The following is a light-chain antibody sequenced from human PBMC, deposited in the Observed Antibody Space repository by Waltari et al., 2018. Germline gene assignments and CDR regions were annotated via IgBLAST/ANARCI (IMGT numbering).Light chain of an antibody. CDR3: QSYDTSNHNVV. CDR1: SGSIASNS. CDR2: EDN. J-gene: IGLJ2*01. V-gene: IGLV6-57*03. Sequence: NFMLTQPHSVSESPAKTLFISCTRSSGSIASNSVPRYQQRPGRAPTTVIYEDNERPSGVPDRFSGSIDSSSNSASLTISGLKTEDEADYYCQSYDTSNHNVVFGGGTKLTVL.